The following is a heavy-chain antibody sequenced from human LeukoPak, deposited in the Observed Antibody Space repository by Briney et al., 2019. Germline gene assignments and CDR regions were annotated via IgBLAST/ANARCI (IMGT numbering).Heavy chain of an antibody. Sequence: GGSLRLSCAASGFTFSTYWMSWVRQAPGKELEWVANIKQDGSEKFYVDSVKGRFTISRDNAKNSLYLQMNSLRVEDTAVYYCAREIFGELDYWGQGTLVTVSS. CDR1: GFTFSTYW. CDR2: IKQDGSEK. V-gene: IGHV3-7*01. J-gene: IGHJ4*02. D-gene: IGHD3-10*01. CDR3: AREIFGELDY.